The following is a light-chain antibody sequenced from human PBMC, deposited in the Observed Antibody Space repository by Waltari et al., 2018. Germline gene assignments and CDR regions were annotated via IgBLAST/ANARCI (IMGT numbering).Light chain of an antibody. Sequence: QSVLTQPPSASGTPGQRVPISCSGSRSNIGSNTVNWYQQPPGTAPKLLIYSNNQRPSGVPDRFSGSKSGTSASLAISGLQSEDEADYYCAAWDDSLNGVVFGGGTKLTVL. CDR2: SNN. V-gene: IGLV1-44*01. CDR3: AAWDDSLNGVV. J-gene: IGLJ2*01. CDR1: RSNIGSNT.